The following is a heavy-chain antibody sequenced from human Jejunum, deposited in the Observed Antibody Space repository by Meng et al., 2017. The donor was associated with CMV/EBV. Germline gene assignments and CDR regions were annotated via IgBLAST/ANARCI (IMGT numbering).Heavy chain of an antibody. Sequence: LRAAGPVLVQPSDSLSPPCTLCGDSSKDYFWTRLRQPAVKGLEWIARVYSTGTTDSNPSLKIRVTMSVDVSKHQFSLKLDAVTAADTAVYYCARIGVATTFDYWGQGTLVTVSS. CDR2: VYSTGTT. J-gene: IGHJ4*02. V-gene: IGHV4-4*07. CDR1: GDSSKDYF. D-gene: IGHD5-12*01. CDR3: ARIGVATTFDY.